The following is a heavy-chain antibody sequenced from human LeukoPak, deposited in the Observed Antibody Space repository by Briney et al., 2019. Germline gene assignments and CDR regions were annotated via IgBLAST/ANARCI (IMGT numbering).Heavy chain of an antibody. Sequence: GGSLRLSCEASGFTFSNYGMHWVRQAPGKGLEWVAVIWFDGTNKYYADSVRGRFTISRDNSKNTLYLQMSSLRAEDTAVYYCARDRGVAAHLDYWGQGTLVTVSS. V-gene: IGHV3-33*08. CDR1: GFTFSNYG. CDR2: IWFDGTNK. D-gene: IGHD5-12*01. CDR3: ARDRGVAAHLDY. J-gene: IGHJ4*02.